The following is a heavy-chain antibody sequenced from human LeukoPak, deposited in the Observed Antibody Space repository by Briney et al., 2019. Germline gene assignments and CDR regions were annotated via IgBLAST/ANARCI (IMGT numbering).Heavy chain of an antibody. CDR2: ISGSSSDI. V-gene: IGHV3-11*01. D-gene: IGHD2-21*01. J-gene: IGHJ4*01. CDR3: ATDPRLLIY. Sequence: PGGSLRLSCAASGFIVSSNYMSWVRQTPGKGLEWLAYISGSSSDIYYADSVKGRFTISRDNAKNSLFLQMNGLRPEDTALYYCATDPRLLIYWGHGTLVTVSS. CDR1: GFIVSSNY.